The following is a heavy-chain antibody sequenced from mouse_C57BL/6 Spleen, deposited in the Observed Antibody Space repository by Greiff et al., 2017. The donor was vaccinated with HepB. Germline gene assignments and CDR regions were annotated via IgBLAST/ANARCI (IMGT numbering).Heavy chain of an antibody. CDR1: GYTFTSYW. Sequence: QVQLQQPGAELVRPGSSVKLSCKASGYTFTSYWMHWVKQRPIQGLEWIGNIDPSDSETHYNQKFKDKATLTVDKSSSTAYMQLSSLTSEDSAVCYCARLYDYDGTGAMDYWGQGTSVTVSS. D-gene: IGHD2-4*01. CDR3: ARLYDYDGTGAMDY. CDR2: IDPSDSET. J-gene: IGHJ4*01. V-gene: IGHV1-52*01.